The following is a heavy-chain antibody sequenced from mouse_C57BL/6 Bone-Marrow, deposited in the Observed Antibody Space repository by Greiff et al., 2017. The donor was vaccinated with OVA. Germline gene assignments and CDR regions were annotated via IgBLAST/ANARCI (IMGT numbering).Heavy chain of an antibody. CDR2: INPNNGGT. Sequence: EVQLQQSGPELVKPGASVKISCKASGYTFTDYYMTWVKQSHGKSLEWIGDINPNNGGTSYNQKFKGKATLTVDKSSSTAYMELRSLTSEDSAVYYCARGRRNGDFDYWGQGTTLTVSS. CDR3: ARGRRNGDFDY. CDR1: GYTFTDYY. V-gene: IGHV1-26*01. J-gene: IGHJ2*01.